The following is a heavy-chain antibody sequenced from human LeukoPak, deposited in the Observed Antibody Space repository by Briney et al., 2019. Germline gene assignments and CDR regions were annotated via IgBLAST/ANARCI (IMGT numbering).Heavy chain of an antibody. Sequence: GASVKVSCKASGYTFTGYYMHWVRQAPGQGLEWMGWINPNSGGTNYAQKFQGRVTMTRDTSISTAYMELSRLRSDDTAVYYCARTQYSGSYYAVFDIWGQGTMVTVSS. V-gene: IGHV1-2*02. CDR2: INPNSGGT. CDR3: ARTQYSGSYYAVFDI. D-gene: IGHD1-26*01. J-gene: IGHJ3*02. CDR1: GYTFTGYY.